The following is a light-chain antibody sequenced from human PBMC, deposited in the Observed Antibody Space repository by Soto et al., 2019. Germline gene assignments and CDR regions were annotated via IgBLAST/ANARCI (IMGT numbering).Light chain of an antibody. CDR2: EVT. J-gene: IGLJ2*01. V-gene: IGLV2-14*01. CDR3: TSYTTSETLV. CDR1: SNDVGAYNY. Sequence: QSALTQPASVSGSPGQSITISCTGTSNDVGAYNYVSWYQHHPGNVPKLIIYEVTNRPSGVSNRFSGSKSGNTASLTISGLQAEDDADYYCTSYTTSETLVFGGGTKLTVL.